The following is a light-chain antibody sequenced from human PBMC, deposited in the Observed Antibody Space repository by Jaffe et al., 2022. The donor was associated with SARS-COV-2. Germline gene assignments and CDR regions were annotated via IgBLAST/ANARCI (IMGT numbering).Light chain of an antibody. CDR3: ASWDDSLDRFV. Sequence: QSVLSQSPSASGTPGQRVTISCSGSDSNIGYNSVNWYRQFPGTAPKLLIYSNDQRPSGVPDRFSGSKSGTSASLAISGLQSEDEADFYCASWDDSLDRFVFGPGTKVIVL. J-gene: IGLJ1*01. CDR1: DSNIGYNS. V-gene: IGLV1-44*01. CDR2: SND.